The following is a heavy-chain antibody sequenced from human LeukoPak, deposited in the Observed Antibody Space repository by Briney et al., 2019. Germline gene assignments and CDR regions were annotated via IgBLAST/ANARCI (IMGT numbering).Heavy chain of an antibody. J-gene: IGHJ4*02. CDR1: GFTFSIYT. CDR3: ARVEYDDYPGDY. Sequence: PGGSLRLSCAACGFTFSIYTMNWVRQAPGKGLEWVSYISSSSSAIYYADSVKGRFTISRDNAKNSLYLQMNSLRAEDTAVYYCARVEYDDYPGDYWGQGNLVTVSS. V-gene: IGHV3-48*01. D-gene: IGHD4-17*01. CDR2: ISSSSSAI.